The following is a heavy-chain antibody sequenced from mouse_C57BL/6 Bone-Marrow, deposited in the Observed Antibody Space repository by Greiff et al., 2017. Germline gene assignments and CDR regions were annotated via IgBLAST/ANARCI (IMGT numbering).Heavy chain of an antibody. CDR3: ARPNPWYFDV. Sequence: VMLVEPGAELARPGASVKLSCKASGYTFTSYGISWVKQRTGQGLEWIGEIYPRSGNNYYNEKFKGKATLTADKSSSTAYMELRSLTSEDSAVYFCARPNPWYFDVWGTGTTVTVSS. CDR1: GYTFTSYG. J-gene: IGHJ1*03. D-gene: IGHD6-1*01. V-gene: IGHV1-81*01. CDR2: IYPRSGNN.